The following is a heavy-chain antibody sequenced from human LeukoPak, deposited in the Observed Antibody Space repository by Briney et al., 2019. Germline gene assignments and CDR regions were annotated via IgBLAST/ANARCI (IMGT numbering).Heavy chain of an antibody. CDR1: GGSISSSSYY. CDR2: IYYSGST. J-gene: IGHJ5*02. V-gene: IGHV4-39*01. D-gene: IGHD6-19*01. Sequence: SETLSLTCTVSGGSISSSSYYWGWIRQPPGKGLEWIGSIYYSGSTYYNPSLKSRVTISVDTSKNQFSLKLSSVTAADTAVYYCARYPIAVAGTRWFDPWGQGTLVTVSS. CDR3: ARYPIAVAGTRWFDP.